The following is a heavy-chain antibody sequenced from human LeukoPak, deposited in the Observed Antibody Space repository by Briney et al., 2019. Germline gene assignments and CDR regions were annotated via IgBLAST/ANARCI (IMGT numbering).Heavy chain of an antibody. D-gene: IGHD3-10*01. Sequence: ASVRVSCKASGGTFSSYDINWVRQATGQGLEWMGWMNPNSGNTGYAQKFQGRVTMTRNTSISTAYMELSSLRSEDTAVYYCARRPLWFGSFDYWGQGTLVTVSS. V-gene: IGHV1-8*02. CDR2: MNPNSGNT. CDR3: ARRPLWFGSFDY. CDR1: GGTFSSYD. J-gene: IGHJ4*02.